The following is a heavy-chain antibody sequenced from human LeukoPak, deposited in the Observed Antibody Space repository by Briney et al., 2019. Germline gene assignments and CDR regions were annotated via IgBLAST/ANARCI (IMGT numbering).Heavy chain of an antibody. CDR1: GFIFSSYA. V-gene: IGHV3-64*04. D-gene: IGHD3-3*01. CDR3: ARGFLEWLPNYYGMDV. J-gene: IGHJ6*02. CDR2: ISFNGGNT. Sequence: GGSLRLSCSASGFIFSSYAMHWVRQAPGKGLEYVSGISFNGGNTYFADSVKGRFTISRDNAKNSLYLQMNSLRAEDTAVYYCARGFLEWLPNYYGMDVWGQGTTVTVSS.